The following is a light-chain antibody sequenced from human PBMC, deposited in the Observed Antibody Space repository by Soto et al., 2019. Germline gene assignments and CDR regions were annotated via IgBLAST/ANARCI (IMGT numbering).Light chain of an antibody. CDR2: DTN. CDR1: TGTVTSGHY. Sequence: VVTQEPSLTVSPGGTVTLTCGSSTGTVTSGHYPYWFQQKPGQAPRTLIYDTNTKHSWTPARFSGSLLGGKAALTLSGAQPEDEADYHCLLFYSGSRVFGGGTKLTVL. J-gene: IGLJ3*02. V-gene: IGLV7-46*01. CDR3: LLFYSGSRV.